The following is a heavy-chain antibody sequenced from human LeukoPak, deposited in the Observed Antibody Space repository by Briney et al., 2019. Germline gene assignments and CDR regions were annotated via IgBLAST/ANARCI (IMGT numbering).Heavy chain of an antibody. J-gene: IGHJ4*02. V-gene: IGHV4-4*07. CDR1: GGSISSYY. Sequence: SETLSLTCTVSGGSISSYYWSWMRQPAGKGLEWIGRIYTSGSTNYNPSLKSRVTMSVDTSKNQISLKLSSVTAADTAVYYCAREIVGYYDSSGYRTYYFDSWAREPWSPSPQ. D-gene: IGHD3-22*01. CDR2: IYTSGST. CDR3: AREIVGYYDSSGYRTYYFDS.